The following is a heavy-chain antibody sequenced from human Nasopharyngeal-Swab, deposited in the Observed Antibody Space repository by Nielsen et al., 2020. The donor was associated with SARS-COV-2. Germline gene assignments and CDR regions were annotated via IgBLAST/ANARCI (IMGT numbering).Heavy chain of an antibody. Sequence: GESLKISCAASGFTFSTYSMNWVRQAPGKGLEWVSSISSSSSYIYYADSLKGRFTISRDNAKNSLYLQMNSLRAEDTAVYYCARDECSSTSCNSYYYYGMDVWGQGTTVTVSS. D-gene: IGHD2-2*01. CDR2: ISSSSSYI. V-gene: IGHV3-21*01. J-gene: IGHJ6*02. CDR1: GFTFSTYS. CDR3: ARDECSSTSCNSYYYYGMDV.